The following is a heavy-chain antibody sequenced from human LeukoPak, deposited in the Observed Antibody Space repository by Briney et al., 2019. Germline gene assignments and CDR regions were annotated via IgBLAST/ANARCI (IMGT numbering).Heavy chain of an antibody. V-gene: IGHV4-59*01. D-gene: IGHD1-14*01. J-gene: IGHJ3*02. Sequence: SETLSLTCTVSGGSISSYYWSWIRQPPGKGLEWIGYIYYSGGTNYNPSLKSRVTISVDTSKNQFSLKLSSVTAADTAVYYCARGGNRDAFDIWGQGTMVTVSS. CDR3: ARGGNRDAFDI. CDR2: IYYSGGT. CDR1: GGSISSYY.